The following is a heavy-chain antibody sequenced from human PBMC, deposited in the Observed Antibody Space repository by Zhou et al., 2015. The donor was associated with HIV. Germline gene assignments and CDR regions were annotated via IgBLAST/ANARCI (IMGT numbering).Heavy chain of an antibody. Sequence: QVQLVQSGAEVKKPGASVKVSCKASGYTFTGYYMHWVRQAPGQGLEWMGWINPNSGGTNYAQKFQGWVTMTRDTSISTAYMELSRLRSDDTAVYYCARAESYYYDSSGYLGWFDPVGPGNPGHRLL. CDR2: INPNSGGT. D-gene: IGHD3-22*01. CDR3: ARAESYYYDSSGYLGWFDP. J-gene: IGHJ5*02. CDR1: GYTFTGYY. V-gene: IGHV1-2*04.